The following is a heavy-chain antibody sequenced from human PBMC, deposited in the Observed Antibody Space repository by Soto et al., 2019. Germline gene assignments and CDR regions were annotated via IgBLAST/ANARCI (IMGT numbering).Heavy chain of an antibody. CDR1: GFTFSSYA. Sequence: PGGSLRLSCAASGFTFSSYAMHWVRQAPGKGLEWVAVISYDGSNKYYADSVKGRFTISRDNSKNTLYLQMNSLRAEDTAVYYCARGGYGEKNYYYYGMDVWGQGTTVTVSS. CDR2: ISYDGSNK. CDR3: ARGGYGEKNYYYYGMDV. J-gene: IGHJ6*02. D-gene: IGHD5-18*01. V-gene: IGHV3-30-3*01.